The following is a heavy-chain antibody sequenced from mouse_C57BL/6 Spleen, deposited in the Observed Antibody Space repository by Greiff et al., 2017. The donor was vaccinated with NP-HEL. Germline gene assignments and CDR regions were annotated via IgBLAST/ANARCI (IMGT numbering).Heavy chain of an antibody. D-gene: IGHD1-1*01. CDR3: ARMGTLYYYGSSSLYAMDY. Sequence: QVQLQQSGAELARPGASVKLSCKASGYTFTSYGISWVKQRTGQGLEWIGEIYPRSGNTYYNEKFKGKATLTADKSSSTAYMELRSLTSEDSAVYFCARMGTLYYYGSSSLYAMDYWGQGTSVTVSS. CDR2: IYPRSGNT. J-gene: IGHJ4*01. V-gene: IGHV1-81*01. CDR1: GYTFTSYG.